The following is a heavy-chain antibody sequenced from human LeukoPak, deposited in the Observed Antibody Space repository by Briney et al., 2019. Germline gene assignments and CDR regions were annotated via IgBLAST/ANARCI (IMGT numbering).Heavy chain of an antibody. Sequence: GESLKISFKGSGYNFTSYWISWVRQVPGKGLEWMGRIDPSDSYTNYSPSFQGHVTISADKSISTAFLQWSSLKAPDTAMYYCARHGGSTLWDWGQGTLVTVSS. V-gene: IGHV5-10-1*01. CDR3: ARHGGSTLWD. CDR2: IDPSDSYT. CDR1: GYNFTSYW. D-gene: IGHD6-13*01. J-gene: IGHJ4*02.